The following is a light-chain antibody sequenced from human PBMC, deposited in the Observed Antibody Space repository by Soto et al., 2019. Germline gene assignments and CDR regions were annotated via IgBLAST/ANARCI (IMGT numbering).Light chain of an antibody. V-gene: IGLV2-23*01. CDR3: CSYAGGRLWM. J-gene: IGLJ3*02. CDR1: DADVGSYNL. Sequence: QSALTQPASVSGSPGQSITISCTGTDADVGSYNLVSWYQHHPGKAPKLIIYEGSKRPSGVSDRFSGSKSDNTASLTISGLQADDEADYYCCSYAGGRLWMFAGGTKLTVL. CDR2: EGS.